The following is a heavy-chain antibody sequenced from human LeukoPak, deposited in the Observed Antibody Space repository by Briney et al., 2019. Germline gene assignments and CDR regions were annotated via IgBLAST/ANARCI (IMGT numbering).Heavy chain of an antibody. CDR1: GYTFTSYY. CDR3: ARDVGHYGDYDAFDI. J-gene: IGHJ3*02. V-gene: IGHV1-46*01. D-gene: IGHD4-17*01. CDR2: INPSGGST. Sequence: ASVKVSCKASGYTFTSYYMHWVRQAPGQGLEWMGIINPSGGSTSCAQKFQGRVTMTRDTSTSTVYMELSSLRSEDTAVYYCARDVGHYGDYDAFDIWGQGTMVTVSS.